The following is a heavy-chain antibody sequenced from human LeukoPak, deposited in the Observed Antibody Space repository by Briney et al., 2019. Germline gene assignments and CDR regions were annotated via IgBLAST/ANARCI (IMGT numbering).Heavy chain of an antibody. CDR3: ARGWAAGTQYFQH. V-gene: IGHV1-8*01. Sequence: GASVKVSCKASGYTFTSYDINWVRQATGQGLEWMGWMYPNSGNTGYAQKFQGRVTMTRNTSISTAHMELSSLRSEDTAVYYCARGWAAGTQYFQHWGQGTLVTVSS. CDR1: GYTFTSYD. D-gene: IGHD6-13*01. J-gene: IGHJ1*01. CDR2: MYPNSGNT.